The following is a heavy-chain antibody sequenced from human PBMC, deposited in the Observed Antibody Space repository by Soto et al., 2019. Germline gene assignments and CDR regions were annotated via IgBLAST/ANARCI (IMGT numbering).Heavy chain of an antibody. D-gene: IGHD6-6*01. Sequence: EVQLVESGGGLVQPGRSLRLSCAASGFTFDDYAMHWVRQAPGKGLEWVSNINWDSGFIDYADSVKGRFTISRDNAKNSLYQQMSSLRPEDTAFYYCVKDRGAGRRGAFDYWGQGTLVTVSS. CDR2: INWDSGFI. CDR1: GFTFDDYA. V-gene: IGHV3-9*01. J-gene: IGHJ4*02. CDR3: VKDRGAGRRGAFDY.